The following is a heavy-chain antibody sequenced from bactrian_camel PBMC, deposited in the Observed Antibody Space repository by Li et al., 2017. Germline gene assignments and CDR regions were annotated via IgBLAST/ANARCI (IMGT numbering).Heavy chain of an antibody. D-gene: IGHD8*01. J-gene: IGHJ6*01. CDR2: INSRNVAT. CDR1: GFAFSDYP. CDR3: VREGHFLTTAAFGY. Sequence: VQLVESGGGLVRPGGSLTLSCVASGFAFSDYPLTWVRQTPEKRFEWVSAINSRNVATYNDSVRGRFTISRDNSRNTVYLQMNSLKLEDTAVYFCVREGHFLTTAAFGYWGQGTQVTVS. V-gene: IGHV3S40*01.